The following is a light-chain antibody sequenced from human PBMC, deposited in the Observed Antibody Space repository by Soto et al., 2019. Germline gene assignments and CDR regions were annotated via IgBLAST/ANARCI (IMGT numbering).Light chain of an antibody. CDR2: KAS. CDR1: QSISGW. Sequence: DIQMTQSPSTLSASVADRVTITCRASQSISGWLAWYQQKPGIAPKLLICKASSLESGVPSRFSGSGSGTEFTLTISSLQPDDFATYYCQQYNSYPWTFGQGTKVEI. V-gene: IGKV1-5*03. CDR3: QQYNSYPWT. J-gene: IGKJ1*01.